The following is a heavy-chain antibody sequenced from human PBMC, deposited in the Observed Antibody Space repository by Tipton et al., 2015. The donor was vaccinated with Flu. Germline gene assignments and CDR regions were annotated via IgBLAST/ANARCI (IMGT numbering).Heavy chain of an antibody. CDR2: IYYSGST. Sequence: LRLSCTVSGGSISSSSYYWGWIRQPPGKGLEWIGSIYYSGSTYYNPSLKSRVTISVDTSKNQFSLKLSSVTAADTAVYYCARQGYSNYVYYYYGMDVWGQGTTVTVSS. J-gene: IGHJ6*02. CDR3: ARQGYSNYVYYYYGMDV. CDR1: GGSISSSSYY. D-gene: IGHD4-11*01. V-gene: IGHV4-39*01.